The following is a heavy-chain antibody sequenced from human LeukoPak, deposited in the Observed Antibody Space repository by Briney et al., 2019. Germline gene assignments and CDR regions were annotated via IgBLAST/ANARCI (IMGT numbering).Heavy chain of an antibody. CDR2: IYGDGRT. CDR1: GFTVSNMY. CDR3: ARDNSVEDTAWWFDP. V-gene: IGHV3-53*01. D-gene: IGHD4-23*01. Sequence: GGSLRLSCAASGFTVSNMYMTWVRQAPGKGLEWVSLIYGDGRTSYADSVKGRCTISRDNSKNTLDLQVNSLRVEDTAVYYCARDNSVEDTAWWFDPWGQGTLVTVSS. J-gene: IGHJ5*02.